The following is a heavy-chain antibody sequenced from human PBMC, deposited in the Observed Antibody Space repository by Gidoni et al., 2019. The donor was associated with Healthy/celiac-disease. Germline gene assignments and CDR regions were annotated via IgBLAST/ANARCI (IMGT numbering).Heavy chain of an antibody. Sequence: QAQLQESGPGLAKPPGTLSLTCAVSGGSISSSNWWSWVRPPPGKGLEWIGEIYHSGSTNYNPSLKSRVTISVDKSENQFSLKLSSVTAADTAVYYCARGRRFRGIAAAGTWGFDYWGQGTLVTVSS. D-gene: IGHD6-13*01. V-gene: IGHV4-4*03. CDR1: GGSISSSNW. CDR3: ARGRRFRGIAAAGTWGFDY. CDR2: IYHSGST. J-gene: IGHJ4*02.